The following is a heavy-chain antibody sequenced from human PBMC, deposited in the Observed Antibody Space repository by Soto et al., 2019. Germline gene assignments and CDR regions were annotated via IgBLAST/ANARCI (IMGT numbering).Heavy chain of an antibody. J-gene: IGHJ4*02. CDR1: GFTFSTYS. CDR3: ARGRSINTNMDY. CDR2: ISSSGGSV. D-gene: IGHD2-2*01. V-gene: IGHV3-21*01. Sequence: EVQLVESGGGLVKPGGSLRLSCAASGFTFSTYSMNWVRQAPGKGLEWVSSISSSGGSVSYAESVKGRFTISRDNAKNSLYLQMDSLRAGDTAVYYCARGRSINTNMDYWGQGTLVTVSS.